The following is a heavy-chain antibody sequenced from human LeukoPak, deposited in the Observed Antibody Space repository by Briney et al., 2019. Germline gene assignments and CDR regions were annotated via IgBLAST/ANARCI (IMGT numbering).Heavy chain of an antibody. V-gene: IGHV3-7*05. CDR1: GFTFDSYW. CDR2: IKEDGSDK. D-gene: IGHD1-14*01. CDR3: AREKNLGT. J-gene: IGHJ4*02. Sequence: PGGSLRLSCAASGFTFDSYWMSWVRQAPGKRLDWVATIKEDGSDKYYVDSVKGRFTISRDNVKNSVYLQMNSLRAEDTAVYYCAREKNLGTWGQGTLVTVSS.